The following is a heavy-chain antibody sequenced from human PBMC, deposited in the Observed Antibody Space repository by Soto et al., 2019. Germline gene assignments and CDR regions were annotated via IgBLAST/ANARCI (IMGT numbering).Heavy chain of an antibody. CDR2: IYCSGST. D-gene: IGHD1-26*01. CDR3: ARYNPGRSDGHDAFDI. V-gene: IGHV4-39*07. Sequence: SETLSLTCTVSGGSISSSSYYWGWIRQPPGKGLEWIGSIYCSGSTYYNPYLKSRVTISVDTSKNQFSLKLSSVTAADTAVYYCARYNPGRSDGHDAFDIWGQGTMVTVSS. J-gene: IGHJ3*02. CDR1: GGSISSSSYY.